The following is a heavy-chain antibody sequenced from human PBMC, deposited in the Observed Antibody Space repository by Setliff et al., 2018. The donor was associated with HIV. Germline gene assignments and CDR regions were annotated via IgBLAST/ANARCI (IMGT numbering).Heavy chain of an antibody. CDR2: LNPSGDST. CDR3: ARGGYHGFGSYGDY. D-gene: IGHD3-10*01. J-gene: IGHJ4*02. V-gene: IGHV1-46*01. CDR1: GYTFTNYY. Sequence: SCKASGYTFTNYYVHWVRQAPGQGLEWMGILNPSGDSTAYAQKFQGRVTMARDTSTSTVYMELSSLRSDDTAVYYCARGGYHGFGSYGDYWGQGTLVTSPQ.